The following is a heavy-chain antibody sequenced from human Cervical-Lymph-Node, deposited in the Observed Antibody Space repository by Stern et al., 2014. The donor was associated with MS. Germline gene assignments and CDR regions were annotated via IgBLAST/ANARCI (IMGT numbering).Heavy chain of an antibody. CDR2: IYYSGKT. V-gene: IGHV4-39*01. J-gene: IGHJ5*02. CDR1: GGSISSSSYY. CDR3: ARHERNWGNWYSGVTYNWFDP. D-gene: IGHD3-10*01. Sequence: QVQLQESGPGLVKPSETLSLTCTVSGGSISSSSYYWGWIRQPPGKGLVFIGTIYYSGKTYYNPSLKSRVTISLDTSKNKFFMKLASGTAADTAVYYCARHERNWGNWYSGVTYNWFDPWGQGTLVTVSS.